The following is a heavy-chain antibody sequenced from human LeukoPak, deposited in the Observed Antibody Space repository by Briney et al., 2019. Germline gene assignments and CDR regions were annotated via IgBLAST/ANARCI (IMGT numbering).Heavy chain of an antibody. CDR1: GGSISSYY. J-gene: IGHJ4*02. D-gene: IGHD3-10*01. Sequence: SETLSLTCTVSGGSISSYYWSWIRQPPGKGLEWIGYIYYSGSTNYNPSLKSRVTISVDTSKNQFSLKLSSVTAADTAVYYCARVLTILAYHFDYWGQGTLVTVSS. CDR3: ARVLTILAYHFDY. V-gene: IGHV4-59*12. CDR2: IYYSGST.